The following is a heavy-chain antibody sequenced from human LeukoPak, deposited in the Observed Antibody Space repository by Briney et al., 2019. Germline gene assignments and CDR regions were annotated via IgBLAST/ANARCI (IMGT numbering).Heavy chain of an antibody. V-gene: IGHV4-4*02. CDR2: IFHSGST. Sequence: SGTLSLTCAVSGGSISSSYWWSWVRQPPGKGLEWIGEIFHSGSTNYNPSLKSRVTISVDKSKNQFSLKLTSVTAADTAVYYCARFHTSSWFFDSWGQGILVTVSS. CDR1: GGSISSSYW. D-gene: IGHD6-13*01. CDR3: ARFHTSSWFFDS. J-gene: IGHJ4*02.